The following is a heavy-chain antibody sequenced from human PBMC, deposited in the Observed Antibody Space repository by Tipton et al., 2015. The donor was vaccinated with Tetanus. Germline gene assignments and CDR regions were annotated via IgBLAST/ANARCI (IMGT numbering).Heavy chain of an antibody. CDR2: LSGSGTST. D-gene: IGHD3-3*01. CDR1: GFTFSTYG. CDR3: AKGQYFDFWSGYVNWFDP. Sequence: SLRLSCAASGFTFSTYGMTWVRQVPGKGLEWVSGLSGSGTSTYYADSVKGRCTISRDNSKDTLYLQMNSLRAEDSAVYYCAKGQYFDFWSGYVNWFDPWGQGTLVTVSS. V-gene: IGHV3-23*01. J-gene: IGHJ5*02.